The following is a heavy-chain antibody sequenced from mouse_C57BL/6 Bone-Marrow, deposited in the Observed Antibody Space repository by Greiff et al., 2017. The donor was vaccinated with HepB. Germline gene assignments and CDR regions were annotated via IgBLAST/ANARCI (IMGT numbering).Heavy chain of an antibody. D-gene: IGHD1-1*01. CDR3: TKVGYYYGSSPLDY. J-gene: IGHJ2*01. V-gene: IGHV14-4*01. CDR2: IDPENGDT. Sequence: VQLKQSGAELVRPGASVKLSCTASGFNIKDDYMHWVKQRPEQGLEWIGWIDPENGDTEYASKFQGKATKTADTSSNTAYLQLSSLTSEDTAFYYCTKVGYYYGSSPLDYWGQGTTLTVSS. CDR1: GFNIKDDY.